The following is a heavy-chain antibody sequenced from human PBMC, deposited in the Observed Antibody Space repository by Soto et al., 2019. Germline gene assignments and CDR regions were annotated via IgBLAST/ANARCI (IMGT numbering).Heavy chain of an antibody. D-gene: IGHD3-22*01. CDR1: GGTLSTFP. CDR2: IIPILRTP. V-gene: IGHV1-69*01. J-gene: IGHJ3*01. Sequence: QVHLVQSGAEVKKPGSSVRVSCQASGGTLSTFPISWVRQAPGQGLEWMGGIIPILRTPNYAQKFQGRLTLNVDESTSTGYMELSSLTSXXXXXYFCARDRSSENYXLSWIDAF. CDR3: ARDRSSENYXLSWIDAF.